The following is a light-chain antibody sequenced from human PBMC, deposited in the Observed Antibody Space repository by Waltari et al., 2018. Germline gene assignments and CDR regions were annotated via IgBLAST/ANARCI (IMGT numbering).Light chain of an antibody. CDR2: DAS. V-gene: IGKV3-15*01. CDR1: QTVNAN. Sequence: CRASQTVNANLAWDQRTPGQAPRLLIYDASKRATGIPARFSGSGSGTDFTLTISSLQSEDFGIYYCHHYNTWPPGTFGQGTKLDNK. J-gene: IGKJ2*02. CDR3: HHYNTWPPGT.